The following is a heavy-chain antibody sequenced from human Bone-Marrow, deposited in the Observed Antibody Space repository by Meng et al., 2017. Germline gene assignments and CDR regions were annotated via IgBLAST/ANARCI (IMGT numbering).Heavy chain of an antibody. V-gene: IGHV3-15*01. J-gene: IGHJ3*01. CDR1: GFTVSSNY. Sequence: GESLKISCAASGFTVSSNYMSWVRQAPGKGLEWVGHIKSRTDGGTTDYAAPVKDRFIISRDDSKTTVYLQMNSLKSEDTAVYFCTDGRTLWGQGTMVTVSS. D-gene: IGHD4-23*01. CDR3: TDGRTL. CDR2: IKSRTDGGTT.